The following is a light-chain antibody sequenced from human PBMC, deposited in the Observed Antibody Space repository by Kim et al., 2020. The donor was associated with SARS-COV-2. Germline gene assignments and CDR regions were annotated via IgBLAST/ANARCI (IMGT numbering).Light chain of an antibody. CDR2: GTS. Sequence: AAVGDRVTITCRTTQRSSSNLNGYQQKPGRAAKILISGTSTMQGGVPSRLSGSGSERDFTLTISSRQPEDVATYFCQQSYITPFTFGPGTKVDIK. J-gene: IGKJ3*01. V-gene: IGKV1-39*01. CDR3: QQSYITPFT. CDR1: QRSSSN.